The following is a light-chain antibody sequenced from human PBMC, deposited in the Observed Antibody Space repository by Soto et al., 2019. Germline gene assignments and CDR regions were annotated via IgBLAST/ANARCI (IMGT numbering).Light chain of an antibody. V-gene: IGKV3D-20*01. CDR2: DAS. J-gene: IGKJ4*01. CDR1: QSVSSSY. Sequence: EIVLTQSPATLSLSPGDRATLSCGASQSVSSSYLAWYQQKSSLAPRVLIFDASTRATGIPDRFSGSGSGTDFTLTISRLEPEDFAVYYCQQYGTSPVTFGGGTKVEIK. CDR3: QQYGTSPVT.